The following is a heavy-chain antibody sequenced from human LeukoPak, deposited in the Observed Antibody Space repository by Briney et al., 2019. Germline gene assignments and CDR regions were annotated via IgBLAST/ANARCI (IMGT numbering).Heavy chain of an antibody. Sequence: GGSLRLSCAASGFTFSSYWMHWVRQAPGKGLVWVSRIDTDGSSTSYADSVKGRFTISRDNAKNTLYLQMNSLRAEDTAVYYCASGGRGARKYYSDPFDYWGQGTLVTVSS. CDR3: ASGGRGARKYYSDPFDY. V-gene: IGHV3-74*01. D-gene: IGHD3-10*01. CDR2: IDTDGSST. J-gene: IGHJ4*02. CDR1: GFTFSSYW.